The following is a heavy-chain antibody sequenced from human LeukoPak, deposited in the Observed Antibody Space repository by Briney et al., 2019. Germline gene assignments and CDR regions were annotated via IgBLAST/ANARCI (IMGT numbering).Heavy chain of an antibody. J-gene: IGHJ4*02. V-gene: IGHV1-18*01. CDR1: GYTFTSYG. CDR2: ISAYNGNT. Sequence: ASVTVSCKASGYTFTSYGISWVRQAPGQGLEWMGWISAYNGNTNYAQKLQGRVTMTTDTSTSTAYMELRSLRSDDTAVYYCARGSFSSGGYPSFYCCGEGTVDSVCS. D-gene: IGHD6-19*01. CDR3: ARGSFSSGGYPSFYC.